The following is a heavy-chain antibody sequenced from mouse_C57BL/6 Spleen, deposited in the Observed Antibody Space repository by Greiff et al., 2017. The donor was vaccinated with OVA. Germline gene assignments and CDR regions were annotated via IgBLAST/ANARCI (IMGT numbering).Heavy chain of an antibody. J-gene: IGHJ2*01. Sequence: QVLLQQSGAELVRPGTSVKVSCKASGYAFTNYLIEWVKQRPGRGLEWIGVINPGRGGTNYNEKFKRKATLTADKSSSTAYMQLSSLTSEDSAVYFCARDYFDYWGQGTTLTVSS. CDR3: ARDYFDY. CDR1: GYAFTNYL. V-gene: IGHV1-54*01. CDR2: INPGRGGT.